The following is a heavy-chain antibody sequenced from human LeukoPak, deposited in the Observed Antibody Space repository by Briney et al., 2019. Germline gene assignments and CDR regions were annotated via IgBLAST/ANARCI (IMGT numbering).Heavy chain of an antibody. CDR1: GFTFSSYS. V-gene: IGHV3-21*01. J-gene: IGHJ4*02. CDR3: ARDSAQIFGVVIPPDY. CDR2: ISSSSSYI. D-gene: IGHD3-3*01. Sequence: GGSLRLSRAASGFTFSSYSMNWVRQAPGKGLEWVSSISSSSSYIYYADSVKGRFTISRDNAKNSLYLQMNSLRAEDTAVYYCARDSAQIFGVVIPPDYWGQGTLVTVSS.